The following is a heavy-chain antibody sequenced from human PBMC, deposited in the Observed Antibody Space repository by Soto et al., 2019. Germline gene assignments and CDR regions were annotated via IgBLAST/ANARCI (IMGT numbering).Heavy chain of an antibody. CDR2: IWYDGSNT. J-gene: IGHJ4*02. CDR1: GFTFSNYD. Sequence: QVQLVESGGGVVQPGRSLRLSCAASGFTFSNYDIHWVRQAPGKGLEWVAVIWYDGSNTYYADSVKGRFTISRDNSKNTLYLQMNSLRAEDTAGYYCARGLQPLDYWGQGTLVTVSS. D-gene: IGHD1-1*01. V-gene: IGHV3-33*01. CDR3: ARGLQPLDY.